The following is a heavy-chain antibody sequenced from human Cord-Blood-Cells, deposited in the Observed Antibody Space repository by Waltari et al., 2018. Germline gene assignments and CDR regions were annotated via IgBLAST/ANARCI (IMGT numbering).Heavy chain of an antibody. CDR3: ARDRSILEWLFDY. D-gene: IGHD3-3*01. J-gene: IGHJ4*02. Sequence: QVQLVESGGGVVQPGRSLRLSCAPSGFTFSSYGMHWVRPAPGKGLEWVAVIWYDGSNKYYADSVKGRFTISRDNSKNTLYLQMNSPRAEDTAVYYCARDRSILEWLFDYWGQGTLVTVSS. CDR2: IWYDGSNK. CDR1: GFTFSSYG. V-gene: IGHV3-33*01.